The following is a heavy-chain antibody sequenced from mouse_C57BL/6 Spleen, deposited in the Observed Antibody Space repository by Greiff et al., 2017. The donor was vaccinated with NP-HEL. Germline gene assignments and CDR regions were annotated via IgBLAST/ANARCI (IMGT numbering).Heavy chain of an antibody. V-gene: IGHV1-82*01. CDR3: AREGSYGNYFDY. J-gene: IGHJ2*01. D-gene: IGHD2-1*01. CDR1: GYAFSSSW. Sequence: QVQLQQSGPELVKPGASVKISCKASGYAFSSSWMNWVKQRPGKGLEWIGRIYPGDGDTNYNGKFKGKATLTADKSSSTAYMQLSSLTSEDSAVYFCAREGSYGNYFDYWGQGTTLTVSS. CDR2: IYPGDGDT.